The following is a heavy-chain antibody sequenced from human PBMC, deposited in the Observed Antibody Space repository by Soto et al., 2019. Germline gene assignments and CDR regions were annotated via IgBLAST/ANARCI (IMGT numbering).Heavy chain of an antibody. CDR3: ARNGDSSDYRGWFAP. CDR1: GFTVSSNY. Sequence: EVQLVESGGGLVQPGGSLRLSCAASGFTVSSNYMSWVRQAPGKGLEWGSVIYSGGTTYYADSVKGRFTISRDNSKHPLYLQMNSLRAEDTAVYYCARNGDSSDYRGWFAPWGQGTLVTVSS. J-gene: IGHJ5*02. V-gene: IGHV3-66*01. CDR2: IYSGGTT. D-gene: IGHD3-22*01.